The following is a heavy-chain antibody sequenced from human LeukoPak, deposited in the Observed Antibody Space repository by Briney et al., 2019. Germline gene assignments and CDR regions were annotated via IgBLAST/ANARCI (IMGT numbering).Heavy chain of an antibody. V-gene: IGHV3-23*01. J-gene: IGHJ4*02. D-gene: IGHD2-15*01. CDR2: ISGSGGST. CDR3: RAVVVAAAVVYYFDY. CDR1: GFTFSSYA. Sequence: PGGSLRLSCAASGFTFSSYAMSWVRQAPGKGLEWVSAISGSGGSTYYADSVKGRFTISRDNSKNTLYLQTNSLRAEDTAVYYCRAVVVAAAVVYYFDYWGQGTLVTVSS.